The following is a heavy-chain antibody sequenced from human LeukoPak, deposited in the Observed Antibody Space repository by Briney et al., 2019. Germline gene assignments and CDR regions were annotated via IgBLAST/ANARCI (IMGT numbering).Heavy chain of an antibody. CDR1: GFTFSSYA. D-gene: IGHD3-3*01. V-gene: IGHV3-23*01. CDR3: AKGRWVTIFGVVADNYYYGMDV. Sequence: PGGSLGLSCAASGFTFSSYAMSWVRQAPGKGLEWVSAISGSGGSTYYADSVKGRFTISRDNSKNTLYLQMNSLRAEDTAVYYCAKGRWVTIFGVVADNYYYGMDVWGQGTTVTVSS. CDR2: ISGSGGST. J-gene: IGHJ6*02.